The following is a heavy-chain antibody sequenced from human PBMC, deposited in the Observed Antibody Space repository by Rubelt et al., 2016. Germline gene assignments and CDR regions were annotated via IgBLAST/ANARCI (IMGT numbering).Heavy chain of an antibody. CDR1: GFTFSTYG. D-gene: IGHD3-16*01. J-gene: IGHJ4*02. Sequence: PGGSLRLSCAASGFTFSTYGMTWVRQAPGKGLEWVAVLSYDGSSEYYADSVKGRFTISRDFPKNTLHLQMSSLRAEDTAVYYCARVRDDYSSPFNYWGQGTLVTVSS. CDR2: LSYDGSSE. V-gene: IGHV3-30*03. CDR3: ARVRDDYSSPFNY.